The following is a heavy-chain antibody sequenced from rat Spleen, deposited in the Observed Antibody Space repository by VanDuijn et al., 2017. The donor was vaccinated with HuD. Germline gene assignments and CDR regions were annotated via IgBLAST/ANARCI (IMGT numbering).Heavy chain of an antibody. D-gene: IGHD4-3*01. CDR3: VRQDTSGYSNWFTY. CDR1: GFTFDDYG. CDR2: INWGGSST. Sequence: EVKLVESGGGLVQPGRSLKLSCAASGFTFDDYGMAWVRQAPKNGLEWVASINWGGSSTYYPDNVKGRFTISRDNAKNALYLQMNNLRSEDTATYYCVRQDTSGYSNWFTYWGQGTLVTVSS. V-gene: IGHV5-7*01. J-gene: IGHJ3*01.